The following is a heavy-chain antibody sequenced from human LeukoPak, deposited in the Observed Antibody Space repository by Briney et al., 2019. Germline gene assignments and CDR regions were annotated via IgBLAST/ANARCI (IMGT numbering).Heavy chain of an antibody. CDR2: ISGSGGST. CDR1: GFTFSSYA. V-gene: IGHV3-23*01. J-gene: IGHJ4*02. Sequence: QSGGSLRLSCAASGFTFSSYAMSWVRQAPGKGLEWVSAISGSGGSTYYADSVKGRFTISRDNSKNTLYLQMNSLRAEDTAVYYCARDIASGWELLGRWGFDYWGQGTLVTVSS. D-gene: IGHD1-26*01. CDR3: ARDIASGWELLGRWGFDY.